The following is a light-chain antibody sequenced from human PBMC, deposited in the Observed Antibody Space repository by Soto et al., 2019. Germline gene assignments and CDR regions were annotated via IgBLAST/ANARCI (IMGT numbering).Light chain of an antibody. V-gene: IGLV2-14*01. J-gene: IGLJ1*01. CDR3: SSYTSSSTPV. CDR1: SSDVGGYNY. Sequence: GASSDVGGYNYVSWYQQHPGKAPKLMIYEVSNRPSGVSNRFSGSKSGNTASLTISGLQAEDEADYYCSSYTSSSTPVFGTGTKITVL. CDR2: EVS.